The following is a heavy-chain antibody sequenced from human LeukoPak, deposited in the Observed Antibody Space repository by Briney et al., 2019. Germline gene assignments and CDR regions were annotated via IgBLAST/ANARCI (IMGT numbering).Heavy chain of an antibody. CDR1: GFAFSNYW. D-gene: IGHD3-16*01. CDR2: INTHGSST. Sequence: GGPVRLSCAASGFAFSNYWLHWVRQAPGKGLEWVARINTHGSSTNYADSVKGRFTISRDNAKNTLYLQMTSLSAEDTAVYYALAGYYYYYMDVWGRGTTVTVSS. J-gene: IGHJ6*03. V-gene: IGHV3-74*01. CDR3: LAGYYYYYMDV.